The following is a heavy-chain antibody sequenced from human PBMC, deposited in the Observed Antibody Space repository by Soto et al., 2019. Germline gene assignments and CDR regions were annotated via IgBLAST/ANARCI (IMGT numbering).Heavy chain of an antibody. Sequence: SGTLSLTCAVYGGSFSGYYWSWIRQPPGKGLEWIGEINHSGSTNCNPSLKSRVTISVDTSKNQFSLKLSSVTAADTAVYYCAVLVAKGRYGMDVWGQGTTVTVSS. V-gene: IGHV4-34*01. J-gene: IGHJ6*02. D-gene: IGHD5-12*01. CDR1: GGSFSGYY. CDR3: AVLVAKGRYGMDV. CDR2: INHSGST.